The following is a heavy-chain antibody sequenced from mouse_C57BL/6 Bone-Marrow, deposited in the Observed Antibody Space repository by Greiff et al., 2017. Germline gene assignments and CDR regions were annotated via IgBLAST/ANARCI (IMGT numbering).Heavy chain of an antibody. J-gene: IGHJ3*01. Sequence: VKLMESGAELVRPGSSVKLSCKASGYTFTSYWMDWVKQRPGQGLEWIGNIYPSDSETHYNQKFKDKATLTVDKSSSTAYMQLSSLTSEDSAVYYCARKDSSGYGRAYWGQGTLVTVSA. D-gene: IGHD3-2*02. V-gene: IGHV1-61*01. CDR3: ARKDSSGYGRAY. CDR1: GYTFTSYW. CDR2: IYPSDSET.